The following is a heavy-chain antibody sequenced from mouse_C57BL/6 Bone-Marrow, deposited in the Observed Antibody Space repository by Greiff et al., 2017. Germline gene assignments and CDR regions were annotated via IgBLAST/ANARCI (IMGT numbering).Heavy chain of an antibody. CDR1: GISITTGNYR. CDR2: IYYSGTI. V-gene: IGHV3-5*01. J-gene: IGHJ4*01. Sequence: EVKLMESGPGLVKPSQTVFLTCTVTGISITTGNYRWSWIRQFPGNKLEWIGYIYYSGTITYNPSLTSRTTITRDTPKNQFFLEMNSLTAEDTATYYCARGSGSSTYYAMDYWGQGTSVTVSS. D-gene: IGHD1-1*01. CDR3: ARGSGSSTYYAMDY.